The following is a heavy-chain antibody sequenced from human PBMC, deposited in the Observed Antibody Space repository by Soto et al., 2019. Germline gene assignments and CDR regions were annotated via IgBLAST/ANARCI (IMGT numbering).Heavy chain of an antibody. Sequence: QVQLVESGGGVVQSGTSLRLSCAASGFTFNTYGMHWVRQAPGKGLEWVAVIWYDGSNINYSDSVKGRFTISRDNSKNMVFLHMNSLRVEDTGVYYCGRGYNYADHWGQGALVTVSS. CDR3: GRGYNYADH. CDR2: IWYDGSNI. CDR1: GFTFNTYG. V-gene: IGHV3-33*01. D-gene: IGHD5-18*01. J-gene: IGHJ4*02.